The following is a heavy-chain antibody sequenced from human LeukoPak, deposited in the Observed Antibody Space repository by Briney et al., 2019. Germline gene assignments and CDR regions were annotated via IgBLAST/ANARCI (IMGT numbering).Heavy chain of an antibody. V-gene: IGHV4-59*01. Sequence: SETLSLTCTVYGGFISSNYWSWIRQPPGKGLEWIGYIYNSGSTNYNPSLKSRVAISVDTSKNQFSLKLSSVTAADTAVYYCARVSPDNHFYYYYMDVWGKGTTVTVSS. J-gene: IGHJ6*03. CDR3: ARVSPDNHFYYYYMDV. D-gene: IGHD2/OR15-2a*01. CDR1: GGFISSNY. CDR2: IYNSGST.